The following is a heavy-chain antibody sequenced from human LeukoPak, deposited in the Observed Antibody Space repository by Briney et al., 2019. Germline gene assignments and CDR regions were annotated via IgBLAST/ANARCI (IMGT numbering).Heavy chain of an antibody. D-gene: IGHD6-13*01. CDR3: ARDGVGHSGPSSNFDY. J-gene: IGHJ4*02. V-gene: IGHV3-33*01. CDR2: IWYDGSNK. CDR1: GFTFSSYG. Sequence: PGGSLRLSCAASGFTFSSYGMHWVRQAPGKGLEGVAVIWYDGSNKYYADSVKGRFTISRDNSKNTLYLQMNSLRAEDTAVYYCARDGVGHSGPSSNFDYWGQGTLVTVSS.